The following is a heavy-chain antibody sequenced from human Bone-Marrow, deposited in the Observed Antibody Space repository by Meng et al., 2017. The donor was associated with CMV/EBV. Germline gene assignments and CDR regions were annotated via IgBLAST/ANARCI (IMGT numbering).Heavy chain of an antibody. CDR3: AKAEPHITIFGVAIDGGMDV. D-gene: IGHD3-3*01. CDR1: GYTFTSYD. V-gene: IGHV1-8*01. Sequence: ASVKVSCKASGYTFTSYDINWVRQATGQGLEWMGWMNPNSGNTGYAQKFQGRVTMTRNTSISTAYMELNSLRAEDTAVYYCAKAEPHITIFGVAIDGGMDVWGQGTTVTVSS. CDR2: MNPNSGNT. J-gene: IGHJ6*02.